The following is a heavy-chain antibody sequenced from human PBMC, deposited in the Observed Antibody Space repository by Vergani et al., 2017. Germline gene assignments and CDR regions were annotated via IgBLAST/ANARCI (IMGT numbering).Heavy chain of an antibody. J-gene: IGHJ4*02. CDR1: GYSFTNYW. CDR2: IHPADSDT. Sequence: EVQLVQSGAEVKKPGESLKISCQISGYSFTNYWIGWVRQMPGKGLEWMGIIHPADSDTRYSPSFRGQVTISVVKSISTAYLQRSSLRASDSAMYYCARLYGGDSSGSKYFDYWGQGTLVTVSS. V-gene: IGHV5-51*01. CDR3: ARLYGGDSSGSKYFDY. D-gene: IGHD3-22*01.